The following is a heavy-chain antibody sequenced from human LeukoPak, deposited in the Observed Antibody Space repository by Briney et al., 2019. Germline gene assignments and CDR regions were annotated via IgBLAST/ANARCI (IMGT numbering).Heavy chain of an antibody. J-gene: IGHJ2*01. CDR1: GFTFSSYA. V-gene: IGHV3-30*04. CDR2: ISYDGSKK. D-gene: IGHD6-13*01. CDR3: AKDRGWAAAGNWYFDL. Sequence: PGGSLRLSCAASGFTFSSYAMHWVRQAPGKGLEWVTIISYDGSKKYYADYVKGRFTISRDNSKNTLYLQMNSLRAEDTAVYYCAKDRGWAAAGNWYFDLWGRGTLVTVSS.